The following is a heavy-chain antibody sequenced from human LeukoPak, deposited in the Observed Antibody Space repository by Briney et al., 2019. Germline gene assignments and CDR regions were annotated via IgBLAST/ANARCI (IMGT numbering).Heavy chain of an antibody. CDR2: INAGNGNT. CDR3: AREGEWLVRYYYYYGMDV. V-gene: IGHV1-3*01. Sequence: EASVKVSCMASGYTFTSYAMHWVRQAPGQRLEWMGWINAGNGNTKYSQKFQGRVTITRDTSASTAYMELSSLRSEDTAVYYCAREGEWLVRYYYYYGMDVWGQGTTVTVSS. D-gene: IGHD6-19*01. CDR1: GYTFTSYA. J-gene: IGHJ6*02.